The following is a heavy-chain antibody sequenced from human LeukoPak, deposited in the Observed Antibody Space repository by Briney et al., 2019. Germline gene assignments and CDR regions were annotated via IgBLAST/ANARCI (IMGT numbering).Heavy chain of an antibody. V-gene: IGHV3-48*04. J-gene: IGHJ4*02. D-gene: IGHD3-22*01. CDR1: GFTFSSYS. CDR3: ARDPEIYDSSGYYYPVDY. CDR2: ISSSSSTI. Sequence: GGSLRLSCAASGFTFSSYSMNWVRQAPGKGLEWVSYISSSSSTIYYADSVKGRFTISRDNAKNSLYLQMNSLRAEDTAVYYCARDPEIYDSSGYYYPVDYWGQGTLVTVSS.